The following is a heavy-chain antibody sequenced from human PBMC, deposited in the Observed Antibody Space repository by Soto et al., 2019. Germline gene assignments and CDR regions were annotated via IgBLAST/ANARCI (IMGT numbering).Heavy chain of an antibody. V-gene: IGHV4-59*01. J-gene: IGHJ3*02. CDR2: IYYSGIT. CDR3: ARINGDSEAFDI. CDR1: GGSISSYY. Sequence: QVQLQESGPGLVKPSETLSLTCTVSGGSISSYYWSWIRQPPGKGLEWIGYIYYSGITNYNPSLKSRVTISVDTSKNQFSLKLNSVTAADTAVYYCARINGDSEAFDIWGQGTMVTVSS. D-gene: IGHD4-17*01.